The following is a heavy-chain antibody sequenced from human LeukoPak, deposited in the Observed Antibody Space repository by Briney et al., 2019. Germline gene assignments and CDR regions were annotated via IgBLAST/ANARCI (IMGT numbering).Heavy chain of an antibody. CDR1: GFTFTSYG. CDR3: AKGDSDIWSGHDKDDAFDI. V-gene: IGHV3-30*02. J-gene: IGHJ3*02. Sequence: GGSLGLSCAASGFTFTSYGMHWVRQAPGKGLEWVAVIWYGGTNKYYADSVKGRFTISRDNSKNTIYLEMNSLRAEDTAVYYCAKGDSDIWSGHDKDDAFDIWGQGTKVTVSS. CDR2: IWYGGTNK. D-gene: IGHD3-3*01.